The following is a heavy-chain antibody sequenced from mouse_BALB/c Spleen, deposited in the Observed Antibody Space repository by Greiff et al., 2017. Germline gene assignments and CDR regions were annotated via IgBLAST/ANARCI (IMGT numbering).Heavy chain of an antibody. CDR3: ARGYYGSSSAWFAY. CDR2: IWGDGST. D-gene: IGHD1-1*01. Sequence: VQLKESGPGLVAPSQSLSITCTVSGFSLTGYGVNWVRQPPGKGLEWLGMIWGDGSTDYNSALKSRLSISKDNSKSQVFLKMNSLQTDDTARYYCARGYYGSSSAWFAYWGQGTLVTVSA. V-gene: IGHV2-6-7*01. J-gene: IGHJ3*01. CDR1: GFSLTGYG.